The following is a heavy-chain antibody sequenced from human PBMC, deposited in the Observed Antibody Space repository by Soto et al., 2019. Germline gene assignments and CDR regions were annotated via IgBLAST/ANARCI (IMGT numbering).Heavy chain of an antibody. V-gene: IGHV4-39*01. CDR2: IYYSGST. CDR3: ARAMTTVVPLDY. J-gene: IGHJ4*02. Sequence: QLQLQESGPGLVKPSETLSLTCTVSGGSISSSSYYWGWIRQPPGKGLEWIGSIYYSGSTYTNPSLRSRVPISGDTSKNPSSLKLSSVTAADTAVYYCARAMTTVVPLDYWGQGTRVTVSS. CDR1: GGSISSSSYY. D-gene: IGHD4-17*01.